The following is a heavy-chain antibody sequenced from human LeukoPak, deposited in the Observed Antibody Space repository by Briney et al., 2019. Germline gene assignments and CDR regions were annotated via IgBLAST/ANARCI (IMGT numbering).Heavy chain of an antibody. Sequence: SVRVSCKASGGTFSSYAISWVRQAPGQGLEWMGGIIPIFGTANYAQKFQGRVTITTDESTSTAYMELSSLRSEDTAVYYCARGTLSRDCSSTSCYTPGDYYYYYMDVWGKGTTVTVSS. CDR2: IIPIFGTA. V-gene: IGHV1-69*05. D-gene: IGHD2-2*02. CDR1: GGTFSSYA. CDR3: ARGTLSRDCSSTSCYTPGDYYYYYMDV. J-gene: IGHJ6*03.